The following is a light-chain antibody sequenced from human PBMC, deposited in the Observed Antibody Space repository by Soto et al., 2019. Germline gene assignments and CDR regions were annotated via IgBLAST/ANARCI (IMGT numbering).Light chain of an antibody. CDR3: QQYFNWPRT. CDR2: GAS. V-gene: IGKV3D-15*01. J-gene: IGKJ2*01. CDR1: QSVSSN. Sequence: EVVITQSPATLSVSPGERATLSCRASQSVSSNLAWYQQKPGQAPRLLIYGASTRATGIPARFSGSGSGTEFTLTISNLQSEDFAVYYCQQYFNWPRTFGQGTKLEIK.